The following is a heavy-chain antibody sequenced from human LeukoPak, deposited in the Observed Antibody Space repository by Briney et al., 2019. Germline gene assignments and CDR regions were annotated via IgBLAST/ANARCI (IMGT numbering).Heavy chain of an antibody. CDR3: ARHYGP. CDR2: TYDSGST. J-gene: IGHJ5*02. CDR1: GFTFSSYV. D-gene: IGHD3-10*01. V-gene: IGHV4-39*01. Sequence: PGGSLRLSCAASGFTFSSYVMSWVRQPPGKGLEWIGSTYDSGSTYYNPSLKSRVTISVDTSKNQFSLKLNSVTAADTAVYYCARHYGPWGQGTLVTVSS.